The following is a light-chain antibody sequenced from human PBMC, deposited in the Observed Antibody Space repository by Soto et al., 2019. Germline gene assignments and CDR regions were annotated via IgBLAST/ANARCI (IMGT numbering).Light chain of an antibody. CDR2: GAS. CDR1: QSIGIY. CDR3: QQYGSSPMT. Sequence: EIVLTQSPATLSLSPGDRATLSCGASQSIGIYLAWYRHKPGQAPRLLIWGASNRATGIPARFSGSGSGTDFTLTITSLEPEDFAVYFCQQYGSSPMTFGQGTKVEVK. J-gene: IGKJ1*01. V-gene: IGKV3-11*01.